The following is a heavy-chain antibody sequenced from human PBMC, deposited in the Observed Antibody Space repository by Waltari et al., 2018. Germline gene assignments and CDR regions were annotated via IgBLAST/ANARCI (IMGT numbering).Heavy chain of an antibody. CDR2: INHSGST. J-gene: IGHJ4*02. D-gene: IGHD1-26*01. CDR1: VWSFSGYY. V-gene: IGHV4-34*01. CDR3: ARAWGLVGATSRYFDY. Sequence: QVQLQQWGAGLLKPSETLSLTCAVYVWSFSGYYWSWIRQPPGKGLEWIGAINHSGSTNYNPSLKSRVTISVDTSKNQFSLKLSSVTAADTAVYYCARAWGLVGATSRYFDYWGQGTLVTVSS.